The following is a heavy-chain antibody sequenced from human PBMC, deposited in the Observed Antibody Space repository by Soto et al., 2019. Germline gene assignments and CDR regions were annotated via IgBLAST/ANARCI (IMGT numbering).Heavy chain of an antibody. D-gene: IGHD2-15*01. Sequence: GGSLRLSCAASGFTFSSYAMSWVRQAPGKGLEWVSAISGSGGSTYYADSVKGRFTISRDNSKNTLYLQMNSLRAEDTAVYYCAKAAPEDIVVVVAATGEYFQHWGQGTLVTVSS. CDR2: ISGSGGST. J-gene: IGHJ1*01. CDR3: AKAAPEDIVVVVAATGEYFQH. V-gene: IGHV3-23*01. CDR1: GFTFSSYA.